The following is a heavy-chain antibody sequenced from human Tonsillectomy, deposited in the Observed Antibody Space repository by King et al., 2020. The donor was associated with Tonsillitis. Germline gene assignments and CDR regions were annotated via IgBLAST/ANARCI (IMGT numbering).Heavy chain of an antibody. Sequence: VQLVESGGGLVKPGASLRLSCAASGFTFSDYYVTWIRQAPGKGLEWLSYISPGGASMFYADSVKGRFTLSRDNAKNSLYLQMSSLRAEDTAVYYCAGVLYYSDSSGYVXSSDAFDIWGQGTMVTVSS. J-gene: IGHJ3*02. CDR2: ISPGGASM. V-gene: IGHV3-11*01. D-gene: IGHD3-22*01. CDR1: GFTFSDYY. CDR3: AGVLYYSDSSGYVXSSDAFDI.